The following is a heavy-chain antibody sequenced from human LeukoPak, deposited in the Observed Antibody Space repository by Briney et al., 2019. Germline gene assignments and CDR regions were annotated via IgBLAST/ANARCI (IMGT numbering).Heavy chain of an antibody. CDR2: IYSGGST. J-gene: IGHJ5*02. CDR1: GFTFSSYG. CDR3: AKDFPNIYDILTGPSLFDP. Sequence: GGSLRLSCAASGFTFSSYGMHWVRQAPGKGLEWVSVIYSGGSTYYADSVKGRFTISRDNSKNTLYLQMNSLRAEDTAVYYCAKDFPNIYDILTGPSLFDPWGQGTLVTVSS. D-gene: IGHD3-9*01. V-gene: IGHV3-NL1*01.